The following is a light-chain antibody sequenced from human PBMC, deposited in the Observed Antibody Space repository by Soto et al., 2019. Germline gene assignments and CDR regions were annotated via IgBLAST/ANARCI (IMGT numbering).Light chain of an antibody. CDR2: EGS. CDR1: SSDVGAYNL. Sequence: QSALTQPASVSGSPEQSITISCTGTSSDVGAYNLVSWYQQHPGKAPRLIIYEGSKRPSGISHRCSGSKSDTTASLTISGLRAEDEAHYHCCSYAGSRTVVFGGGTQLTVL. J-gene: IGLJ2*01. CDR3: CSYAGSRTVV. V-gene: IGLV2-23*01.